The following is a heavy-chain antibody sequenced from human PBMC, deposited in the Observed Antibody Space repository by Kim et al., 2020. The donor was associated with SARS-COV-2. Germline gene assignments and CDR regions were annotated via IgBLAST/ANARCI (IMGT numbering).Heavy chain of an antibody. Sequence: KSRVTISVDTSKNQFSLKLSSVTAADTAVYYCARTYYYGSGSPKGSYFDYWGQGTLVTVSS. D-gene: IGHD3-10*01. V-gene: IGHV4-39*07. CDR3: ARTYYYGSGSPKGSYFDY. J-gene: IGHJ4*02.